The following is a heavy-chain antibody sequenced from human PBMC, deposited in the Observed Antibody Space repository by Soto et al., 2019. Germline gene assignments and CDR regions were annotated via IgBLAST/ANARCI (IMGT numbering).Heavy chain of an antibody. V-gene: IGHV1-18*01. Sequence: VQVVQSGAEVKKPGASVKVACKASGYSFDTFGMSWVRQAPGQGLEWMGWISIEKGDTNSAQKFQDRVTMTTDTSTSTAYMELRSLTSDDTAVYYCARCYCSVGSCFTCWHFDLWGRGTRVTVSS. D-gene: IGHD2-15*01. CDR2: ISIEKGDT. CDR1: GYSFDTFG. CDR3: ARCYCSVGSCFTCWHFDL. J-gene: IGHJ2*01.